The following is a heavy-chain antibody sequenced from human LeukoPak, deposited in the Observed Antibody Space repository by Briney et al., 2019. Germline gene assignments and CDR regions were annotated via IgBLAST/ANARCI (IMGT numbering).Heavy chain of an antibody. V-gene: IGHV1-69*04. Sequence: SVKVSCKASGGTFSSYAISWVRPAPGQGLAWMGRIIPILGIANYAQKFQGRVTITADKSTSTAYMELRSLRSDDTAVYYCARAGAAAATTSFDYWGQGTLVTVSS. J-gene: IGHJ4*02. CDR1: GGTFSSYA. CDR2: IIPILGIA. D-gene: IGHD6-13*01. CDR3: ARAGAAAATTSFDY.